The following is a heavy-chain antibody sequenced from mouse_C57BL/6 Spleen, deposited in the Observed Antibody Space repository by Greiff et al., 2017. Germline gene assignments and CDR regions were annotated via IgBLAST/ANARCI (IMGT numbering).Heavy chain of an antibody. V-gene: IGHV1-85*01. J-gene: IGHJ4*01. Sequence: VQLVESGPELVKPGASVKLSCKASGYTFTSYDINWVKQRPGQGLEWIGWIYPRDGSTKYNEKFKGKATLTVDTSSSTAYMELHSLTSEDSAVYCCARHSSYNAMDYWGQGTSVTVSS. CDR3: ARHSSYNAMDY. CDR1: GYTFTSYD. D-gene: IGHD1-1*01. CDR2: IYPRDGST.